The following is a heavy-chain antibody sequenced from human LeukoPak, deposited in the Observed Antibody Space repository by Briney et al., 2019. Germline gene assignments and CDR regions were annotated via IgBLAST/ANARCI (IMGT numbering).Heavy chain of an antibody. V-gene: IGHV5-51*01. CDR1: GYSFTSYW. J-gene: IGHJ6*03. CDR3: ARRRPEGGTSYYYYMDV. CDR2: IYPGDSDT. D-gene: IGHD1-1*01. Sequence: GESLKISCKGSGYSFTSYWIGWVRQMPGKGLEWMGIIYPGDSDTRYSPSFQGQVTISADKSISTAYLQWSSLKASDTAMYYCARRRPEGGTSYYYYMDVWGKGTTVTVSS.